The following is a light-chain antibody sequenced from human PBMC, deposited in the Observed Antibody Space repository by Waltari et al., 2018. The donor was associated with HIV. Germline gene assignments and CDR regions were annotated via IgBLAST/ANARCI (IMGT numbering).Light chain of an antibody. J-gene: IGKJ4*01. Sequence: IQMTQSPSSLSASIGDRVTITCRASQTFANSLNWYEQKPGKAPKLLIYAASSLQTAFPSRFSGSGSGTDFTLTISSLQPEDSATYYCQQTFSRLSFGGGTKVEIK. V-gene: IGKV1-39*01. CDR3: QQTFSRLS. CDR1: QTFANS. CDR2: AAS.